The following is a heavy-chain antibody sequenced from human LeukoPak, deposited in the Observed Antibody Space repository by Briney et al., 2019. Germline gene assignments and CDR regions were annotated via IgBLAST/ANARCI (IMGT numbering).Heavy chain of an antibody. CDR3: ARVSYDILTFFDY. D-gene: IGHD3-9*01. CDR2: INSDGSST. V-gene: IGHV3-74*01. CDR1: GFTFDDYA. J-gene: IGHJ4*02. Sequence: GGSLRLSCAASGFTFDDYAMHWVRQAPGKGLVWVSRINSDGSSTSYADSVKGRFTISRDNAKNTLYLQMNSLRAEDTAVYYCARVSYDILTFFDYWGQGTLVTVSS.